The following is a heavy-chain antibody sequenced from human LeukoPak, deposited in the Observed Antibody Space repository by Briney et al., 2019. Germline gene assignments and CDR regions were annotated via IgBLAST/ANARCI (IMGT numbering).Heavy chain of an antibody. Sequence: GGSLRLSCAASGFTFGTYAMSWVRQAPGKGLEWVSVFSGSGGSTYYADSVKGRFTISRDNSKNTLYLQMNSLRAEDTAVYYCARIYCSSTACYTKSPYGMDVWGQGTTVTVSS. CDR1: GFTFGTYA. CDR2: FSGSGGST. V-gene: IGHV3-23*01. CDR3: ARIYCSSTACYTKSPYGMDV. D-gene: IGHD2-2*02. J-gene: IGHJ6*02.